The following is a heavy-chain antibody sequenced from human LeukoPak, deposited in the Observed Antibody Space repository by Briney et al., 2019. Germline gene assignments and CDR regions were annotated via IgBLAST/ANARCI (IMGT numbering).Heavy chain of an antibody. CDR3: ARDRIKYDSSGYYEN. Sequence: SVKVSCKASGCTFSSYAISWVRQAPGQGLEWMGRIIPIFGTANYAQKFQGRVTITTDESTSAAYMELSSLRSEDTAVYYCARDRIKYDSSGYYENWGQGTLVTVPS. D-gene: IGHD3-22*01. CDR2: IIPIFGTA. CDR1: GCTFSSYA. J-gene: IGHJ4*02. V-gene: IGHV1-69*05.